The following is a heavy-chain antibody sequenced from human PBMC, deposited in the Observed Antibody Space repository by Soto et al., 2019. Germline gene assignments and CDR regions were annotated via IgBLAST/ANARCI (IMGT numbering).Heavy chain of an antibody. CDR2: INAGNSDT. CDR1: GYTFTSYG. D-gene: IGHD3-22*01. CDR3: AKYFGKVVVAPWY. Sequence: ASVKVSCKASGYTFTSYGISLVRQAPGQRLEWMGWINAGNSDTEYSQKFQGRVTITSDTSASTAYMELSSLRSEDTAVYYCAKYFGKVVVAPWYWAQRTLVPVS. V-gene: IGHV1-3*01. J-gene: IGHJ1*01.